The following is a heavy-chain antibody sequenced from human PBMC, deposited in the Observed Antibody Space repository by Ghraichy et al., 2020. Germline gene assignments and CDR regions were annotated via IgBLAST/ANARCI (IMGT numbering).Heavy chain of an antibody. CDR3: VKDLGQGLGGGWFDT. V-gene: IGHV3-21*01. J-gene: IGHJ5*02. CDR2: ISSSSSHT. D-gene: IGHD6-19*01. Sequence: GGSLRLSCTASGFSLNSESMNWVRQAPGKGLEWVSCISSSSSHTYYADSVKGRFTISRDNAKNSMYLQMDSLRVDDTAVYYCVKDLGQGLGGGWFDTWGQGTLVTVSS. CDR1: GFSLNSES.